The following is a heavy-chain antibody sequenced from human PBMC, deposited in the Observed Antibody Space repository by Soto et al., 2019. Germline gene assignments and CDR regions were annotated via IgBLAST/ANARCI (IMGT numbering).Heavy chain of an antibody. V-gene: IGHV4-34*01. CDR3: ARSAEATSDIVVVPAAMGVDY. Sequence: QVQLQQWGAGLLKPSETLSLTCAVYGGYFSGYYWSWIRQPPGKGLEWIGEINHSGSTNYNPSLKSRVTISVDTSKNPFSLKLSSVTAADTAVYYCARSAEATSDIVVVPAAMGVDYWGQGTLVTVSS. CDR2: INHSGST. D-gene: IGHD2-2*01. J-gene: IGHJ4*02. CDR1: GGYFSGYY.